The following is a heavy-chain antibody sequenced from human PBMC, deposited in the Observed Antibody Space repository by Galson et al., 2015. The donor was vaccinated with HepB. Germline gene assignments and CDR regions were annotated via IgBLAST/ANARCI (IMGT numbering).Heavy chain of an antibody. D-gene: IGHD3-10*01. CDR1: GYSFTNYW. Sequence: QSGAEVKKPGESLKISCKGSGYSFTNYWIGWVRQMPGKDLEWMGIICPGDSDTRYRPSFQGQVTISADKSSSIAYLQWSSLKASDTAMYYCARWGPGKLYGSGSYFFDPWGQGTLVTVSS. V-gene: IGHV5-51*01. J-gene: IGHJ5*02. CDR2: ICPGDSDT. CDR3: ARWGPGKLYGSGSYFFDP.